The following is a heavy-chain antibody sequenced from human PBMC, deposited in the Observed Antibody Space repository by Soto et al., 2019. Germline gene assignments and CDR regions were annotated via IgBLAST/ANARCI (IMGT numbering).Heavy chain of an antibody. Sequence: GGSLRLSCAASGFTFRNNVLSWVRQAPGKGLDWVSGITGSGRDTYYADSVKGRFTISRDNSKNMVFLQINSLRAEDTALYYCAKNGLDNTPSAIDSWAPRTLATVSS. V-gene: IGHV3-23*01. CDR3: AKNGLDNTPSAIDS. CDR2: ITGSGRDT. CDR1: GFTFRNNV. D-gene: IGHD2-8*01. J-gene: IGHJ4*02.